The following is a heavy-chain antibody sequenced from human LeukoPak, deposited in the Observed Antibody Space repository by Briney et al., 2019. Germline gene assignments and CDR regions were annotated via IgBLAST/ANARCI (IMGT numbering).Heavy chain of an antibody. D-gene: IGHD4-23*01. CDR1: GGTFSSYA. Sequence: GASVKVSCKASGGTFSSYAISWVRQAPGQGLEWMGGIIPIFGTANYAQKFQGRVTITADESTSTAYMELSSLRSEDTAVYYCARVGLYGGNSGNFDYWGQGTLVTVSS. V-gene: IGHV1-69*01. J-gene: IGHJ4*02. CDR3: ARVGLYGGNSGNFDY. CDR2: IIPIFGTA.